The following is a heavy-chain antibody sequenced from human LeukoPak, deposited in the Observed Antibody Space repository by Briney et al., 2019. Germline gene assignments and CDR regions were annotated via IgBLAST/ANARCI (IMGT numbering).Heavy chain of an antibody. CDR2: ISWNSGSI. Sequence: GGSLRLSCAASGFTFDDYAMHWVRQAPGKGLEWVSGISWNSGSIGYADSVKGRFTISRDNAKNSLYLQTNSLRAEDTALYYCATRSGWYVSAFDYWGQGTLVTVSS. V-gene: IGHV3-9*01. CDR3: ATRSGWYVSAFDY. J-gene: IGHJ4*02. D-gene: IGHD6-19*01. CDR1: GFTFDDYA.